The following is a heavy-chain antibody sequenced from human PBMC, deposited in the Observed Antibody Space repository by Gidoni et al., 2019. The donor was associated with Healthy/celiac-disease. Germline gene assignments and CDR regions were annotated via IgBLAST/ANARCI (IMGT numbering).Heavy chain of an antibody. Sequence: EVQLVESGGGLVKPGGSLRLSCAASGFTFSSYSMNWVRQAPGKGLEWVSSISSSSSYIYYADSVKGRFTISRDNAKNSLYLQMNSLRAEYTAVYYCARAPDYDFWSGYPDYWGQGTLVTVSS. CDR1: GFTFSSYS. D-gene: IGHD3-3*01. J-gene: IGHJ4*02. CDR3: ARAPDYDFWSGYPDY. V-gene: IGHV3-21*01. CDR2: ISSSSSYI.